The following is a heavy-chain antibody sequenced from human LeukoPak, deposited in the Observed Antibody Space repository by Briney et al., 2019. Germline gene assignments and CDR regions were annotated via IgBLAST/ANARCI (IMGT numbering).Heavy chain of an antibody. Sequence: SVKVSCKASGGTFSSYAISWVRQAPGQGLEWMGGIIPIFGTANYAQKFQGRVTITADESTSTAYMELSSLRSEDTAVYYCAREWLRLGDHFDYWGQGTLVTVSS. CDR1: GGTFSSYA. J-gene: IGHJ4*02. CDR3: AREWLRLGDHFDY. V-gene: IGHV1-69*13. CDR2: IIPIFGTA. D-gene: IGHD5-12*01.